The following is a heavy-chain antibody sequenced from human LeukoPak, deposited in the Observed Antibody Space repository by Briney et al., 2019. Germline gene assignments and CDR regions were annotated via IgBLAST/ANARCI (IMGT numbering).Heavy chain of an antibody. D-gene: IGHD5-24*01. V-gene: IGHV4-59*08. J-gene: IGHJ4*02. CDR3: ARLRDGYILFDY. CDR2: ISYSGSA. Sequence: ETLSLTRTGSCCPIRKNHWSWIRQAPGKGPEWIAYISYSGSANYNPSLKSRVTISVGTSKNQFSLKLNSVTAADTAVYYCARLRDGYILFDYWGQGTLVTVSS. CDR1: CCPIRKNH.